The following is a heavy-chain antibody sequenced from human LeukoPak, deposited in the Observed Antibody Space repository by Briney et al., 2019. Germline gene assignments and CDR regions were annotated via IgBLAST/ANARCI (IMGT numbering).Heavy chain of an antibody. D-gene: IGHD3-10*01. CDR2: VSSSSSYI. V-gene: IGHV3-21*01. Sequence: KPGGSLRLSCAASGYTISSYSMNWVRQAPGKGLEWVSSVSSSSSYIYYADSVKGRFTISRDNAKNSLYLQMNSLRAEDTAVYYCARGRITQYYFDYWGQGTLVTVSS. J-gene: IGHJ4*02. CDR3: ARGRITQYYFDY. CDR1: GYTISSYS.